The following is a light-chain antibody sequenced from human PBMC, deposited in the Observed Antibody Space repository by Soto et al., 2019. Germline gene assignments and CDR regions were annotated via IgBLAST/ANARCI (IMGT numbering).Light chain of an antibody. CDR2: SAS. CDR3: QQYETSLPIT. CDR1: QSVSSAY. V-gene: IGKV3-20*01. Sequence: EIVLTQSPGTLSLSPGERATLSCRASQSVSSAYLAWYQQKPGQAPTLLIYSASNRATGISDRFSGSGSGTDFTLTITRLEPEDFAVYYCQQYETSLPITFGQGTRLEI. J-gene: IGKJ5*01.